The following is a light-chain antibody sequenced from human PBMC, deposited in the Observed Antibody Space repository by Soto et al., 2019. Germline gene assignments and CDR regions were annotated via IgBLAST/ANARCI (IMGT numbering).Light chain of an antibody. Sequence: EIVLTQSPATLSLSPGARATLSCRASQSVRGSLAWYQQKPGQAPRLLIYDASNRATGIPARFSGGGSGTDFTLTISSLEPEDFAVYYCQQRSNWPTFGPGTKVDIK. CDR3: QQRSNWPT. CDR1: QSVRGS. CDR2: DAS. J-gene: IGKJ3*01. V-gene: IGKV3-11*01.